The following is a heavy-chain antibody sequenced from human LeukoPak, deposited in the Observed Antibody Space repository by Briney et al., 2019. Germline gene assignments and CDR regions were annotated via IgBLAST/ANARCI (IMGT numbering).Heavy chain of an antibody. D-gene: IGHD3-22*01. J-gene: IGHJ4*02. CDR3: ARVSRPGIVVAPHDY. CDR2: IIPIFGTA. V-gene: IGHV1-69*13. CDR1: GGTFSSYA. Sequence: GASVKVSCKASGGTFSSYAISWERQAPGQGLEWMGGIIPIFGTANYAQKFQGRVTITADESTSTAYMELSSLRSEDTAVYYCARVSRPGIVVAPHDYWGQGTLVTVSS.